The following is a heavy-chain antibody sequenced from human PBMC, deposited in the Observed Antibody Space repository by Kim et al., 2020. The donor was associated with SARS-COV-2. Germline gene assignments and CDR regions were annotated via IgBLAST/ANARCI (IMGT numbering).Heavy chain of an antibody. CDR3: ATQQRDTYYDFWSGYSKFDP. Sequence: GGSLRLSCAASGFTFSSYWMSWVRQAPGKGLEWVANIKQDGSEKYYVDSVKGRFTISRDNAKNSLYLQMNSLRAEDTAVYYCATQQRDTYYDFWSGYSKFDPWGQVTLVSISS. CDR1: GFTFSSYW. J-gene: IGHJ5*02. V-gene: IGHV3-7*01. CDR2: IKQDGSEK. D-gene: IGHD3-3*01.